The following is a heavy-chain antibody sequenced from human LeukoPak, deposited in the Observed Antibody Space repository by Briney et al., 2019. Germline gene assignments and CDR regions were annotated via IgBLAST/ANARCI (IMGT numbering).Heavy chain of an antibody. Sequence: GASVKVSCKASGYTFTAYYMHWLRQAPGHGLEWMGWIHPNSGGTNYAQKFQGRVTMTRDTSVNTAYMELNSLRSDDTAIYYCARDLYSSGELDYWGQGTLVTVSS. V-gene: IGHV1-2*02. J-gene: IGHJ4*02. CDR3: ARDLYSSGELDY. CDR1: GYTFTAYY. CDR2: IHPNSGGT. D-gene: IGHD6-19*01.